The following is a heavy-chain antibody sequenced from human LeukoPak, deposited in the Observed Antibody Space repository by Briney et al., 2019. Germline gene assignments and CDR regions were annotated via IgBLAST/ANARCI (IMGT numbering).Heavy chain of an antibody. CDR1: GFTFSDYY. CDR2: IYSGGST. D-gene: IGHD3-3*01. CDR3: ARAQAGAVLYFDY. Sequence: GGSLRLSCAASGFTFSDYYMSWIRQAPGKGLEWVSVIYSGGSTYYADSVKGRFTISRDNSKNTLYLQMNSLRVEDTAVYYCARAQAGAVLYFDYWGQGTLVTVSS. J-gene: IGHJ4*02. V-gene: IGHV3-53*01.